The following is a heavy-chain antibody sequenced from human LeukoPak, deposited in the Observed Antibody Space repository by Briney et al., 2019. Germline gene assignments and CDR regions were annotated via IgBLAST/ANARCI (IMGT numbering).Heavy chain of an antibody. D-gene: IGHD5-12*01. CDR1: GFTFSSYS. J-gene: IGHJ6*03. CDR2: ISSSSSYI. Sequence: GGSLRLSCAASGFTFSSYSMNWVRRAPGKGLEWVSSISSSSSYIYYADSVKGRFTISRDNAKNSLYLQMNSLRAEDTAVYYCARYLATSYYYYYYMDVWGKGTTVTVSS. V-gene: IGHV3-21*01. CDR3: ARYLATSYYYYYYMDV.